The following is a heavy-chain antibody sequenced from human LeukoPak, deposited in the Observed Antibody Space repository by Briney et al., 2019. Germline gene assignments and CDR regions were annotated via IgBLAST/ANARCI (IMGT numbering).Heavy chain of an antibody. Sequence: ASVKVSCKASGYTFTSYYMHWVRQAPGQGLEWMGIINPSSGSTSYAQKFQGRVTMTRDTSTSTVYMELSRLRSDDTAVYYCARALVLIVGATTDAFDIWGQGTMVTVSS. CDR3: ARALVLIVGATTDAFDI. V-gene: IGHV1-46*01. CDR1: GYTFTSYY. D-gene: IGHD1-26*01. J-gene: IGHJ3*02. CDR2: INPSSGST.